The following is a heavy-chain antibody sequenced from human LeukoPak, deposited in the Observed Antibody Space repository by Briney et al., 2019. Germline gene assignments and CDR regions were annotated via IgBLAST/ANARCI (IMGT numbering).Heavy chain of an antibody. V-gene: IGHV5-51*01. CDR2: IYPGDSDT. J-gene: IGHJ4*02. Sequence: GESLKISCKGSGYSFTSYWIGWVRQMPGKGLEWMGIIYPGDSDTRYSPSFQGQVTISVDKSISTAYLQWSSLKASDTAMYYCASAGQQQLVPPYYWGQGTLVTVSS. CDR1: GYSFTSYW. CDR3: ASAGQQQLVPPYY. D-gene: IGHD6-13*01.